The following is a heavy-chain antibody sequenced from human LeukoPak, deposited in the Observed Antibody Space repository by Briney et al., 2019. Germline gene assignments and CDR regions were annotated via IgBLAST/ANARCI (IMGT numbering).Heavy chain of an antibody. D-gene: IGHD4-23*01. V-gene: IGHV4-39*01. CDR1: GGSISISGYC. CDR2: IYYSGNT. CDR3: ARHWGYGGK. Sequence: SETLSLTCTVSGGSISISGYCWGWLRQPPGKGLEWIGSIYYSGNTYYNPSLKRRVSISVDTSKNQFSLKLNSVTAADTAVYYCARHWGYGGKWGQGTLVTVSS. J-gene: IGHJ4*02.